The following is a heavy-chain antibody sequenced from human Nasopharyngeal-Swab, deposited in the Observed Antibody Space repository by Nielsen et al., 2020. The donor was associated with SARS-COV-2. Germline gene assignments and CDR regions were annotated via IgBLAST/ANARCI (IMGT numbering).Heavy chain of an antibody. D-gene: IGHD5-12*01. J-gene: IGHJ4*02. CDR1: GFTFLAHA. CDR3: ARDGRIGYGVYLDY. Sequence: GESLKISCAASGFTFLAHAMIWVRQAAGKGLEWVSAVSGDVAHTTYYADSVKGRFTISRDNSKNTLYLQMNGLRAEDAAIYYCARDGRIGYGVYLDYWGQGTPVTVSS. CDR2: VSGDVAHTT. V-gene: IGHV3-23*01.